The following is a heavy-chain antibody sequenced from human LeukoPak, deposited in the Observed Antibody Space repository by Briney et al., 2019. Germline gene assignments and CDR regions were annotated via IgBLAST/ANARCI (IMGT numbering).Heavy chain of an antibody. D-gene: IGHD7-27*01. CDR2: IYYSGST. V-gene: IGHV4-39*01. CDR3: ASNWGGDEYYFDY. Sequence: SETLSLTCTVSGGSIRSSSYYWGWIRQPPGKGLEWTASIYYSGSTYYNPSLKSRVTISVDTSKNQFSLRLSSVTAADTAVYYCASNWGGDEYYFDYWGQGSLVTVSS. J-gene: IGHJ4*02. CDR1: GGSIRSSSYY.